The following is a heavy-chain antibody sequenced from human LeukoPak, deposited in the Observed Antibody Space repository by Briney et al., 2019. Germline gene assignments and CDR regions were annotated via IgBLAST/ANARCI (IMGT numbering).Heavy chain of an antibody. V-gene: IGHV4-39*01. CDR2: IYYSGST. CDR1: GGDIRSSGYN. J-gene: IGHJ4*02. D-gene: IGHD1-26*01. CDR3: ARRGGGSHFDY. Sequence: PSETLSLTCTVSGGDIRSSGYNWGWIRQPPGKGLEWIGGIYYSGSTHYNPSLKSRVTISVDTSKNQFSLKLSSVTAADTAVYYCARRGGGSHFDYWGQGTLVTVSS.